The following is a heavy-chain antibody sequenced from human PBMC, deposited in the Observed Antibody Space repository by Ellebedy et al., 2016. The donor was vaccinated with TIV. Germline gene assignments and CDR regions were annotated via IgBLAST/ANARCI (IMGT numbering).Heavy chain of an antibody. CDR3: ARISGGWGFDY. Sequence: SGPTLVKPTQTLTLTCTFSGFSLRTDRLSVSWIRQPPGKALEWLARIDWDADKFYSTSLRTRLTISKDSSENQVVLTMTNMDPEDTTTYYCARISGGWGFDYWGQGALVTVSS. V-gene: IGHV2-70*17. CDR2: IDWDADK. D-gene: IGHD2-15*01. J-gene: IGHJ4*02. CDR1: GFSLRTDRLS.